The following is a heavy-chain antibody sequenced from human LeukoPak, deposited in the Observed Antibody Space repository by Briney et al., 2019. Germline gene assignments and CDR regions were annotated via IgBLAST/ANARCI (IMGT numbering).Heavy chain of an antibody. D-gene: IGHD3-16*02. J-gene: IGHJ4*02. CDR3: ARPRVRALLWGSYRHPLDY. CDR1: GLTFSSYW. V-gene: IGHV3-7*01. Sequence: TGGSLRLSCAASGLTFSSYWMSWVRQAPGKGLEWEANIKQDGSEKYYVDSVKGRFTISRDNAKNSLYLQMNSLRAEDTAVYYCARPRVRALLWGSYRHPLDYWGQGTLVTVSS. CDR2: IKQDGSEK.